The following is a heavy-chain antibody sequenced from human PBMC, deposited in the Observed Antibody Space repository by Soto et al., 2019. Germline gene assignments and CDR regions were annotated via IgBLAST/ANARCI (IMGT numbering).Heavy chain of an antibody. CDR3: ARQLDSSGYYWVI. J-gene: IGHJ3*02. CDR2: IYPGDSDT. V-gene: IGHV5-51*01. CDR1: GYSFTSYW. Sequence: GESLKISCKGSGYSFTSYWIGWVRQMPGKGLEWMGIIYPGDSDTRYSPSFQGQVTISADKSISTAYLQWSSLEASDTAMYYCARQLDSSGYYWVIWGQGTIVTVSS. D-gene: IGHD3-22*01.